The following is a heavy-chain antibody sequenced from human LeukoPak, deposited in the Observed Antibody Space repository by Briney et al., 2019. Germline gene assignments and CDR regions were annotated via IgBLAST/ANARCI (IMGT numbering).Heavy chain of an antibody. D-gene: IGHD4-17*01. CDR2: ISGSGGST. CDR3: AKGKDFGAYLPRN. J-gene: IGHJ4*02. Sequence: GGSLRLSCAASGFTFSSYSMTWVRQAPGKGLEWVSAISGSGGSTYYADSVKGRFTISRDNSKNTLYLQMNSLRAEDTAVYYCAKGKDFGAYLPRNWGQGTLVTVSS. CDR1: GFTFSSYS. V-gene: IGHV3-23*01.